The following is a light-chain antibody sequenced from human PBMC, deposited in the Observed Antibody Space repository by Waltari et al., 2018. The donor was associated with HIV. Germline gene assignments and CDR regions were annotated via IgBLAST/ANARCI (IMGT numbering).Light chain of an antibody. CDR1: QTFNSY. J-gene: IGKJ2*01. CDR2: DAS. V-gene: IGKV3-11*01. CDR3: QQRSNWPPMYT. Sequence: EIVLTQSPATLSLSPGERATLSCRASQTFNSYLAWYQQRPGQAPRLLIYDASNRATGIPARFSGSGSGTDFTLTISSLEPEDFALYYCQQRSNWPPMYTFGQGTKLELK.